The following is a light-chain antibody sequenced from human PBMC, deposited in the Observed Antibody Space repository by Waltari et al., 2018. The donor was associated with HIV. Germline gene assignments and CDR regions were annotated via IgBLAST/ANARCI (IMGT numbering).Light chain of an antibody. CDR3: QSADSSGTVV. CDR1: AWPKQY. CDR2: KDS. J-gene: IGLJ2*01. V-gene: IGLV3-25*03. Sequence: SYELTPPPSVSVSPGQTARIPCSGDAWPKQYAYWYQQKPGQAPVLVIYKDSERPSGIPERFSGASSGTTVTLTISGVQAEDEADYYCQSADSSGTVVFGGGTKLTVL.